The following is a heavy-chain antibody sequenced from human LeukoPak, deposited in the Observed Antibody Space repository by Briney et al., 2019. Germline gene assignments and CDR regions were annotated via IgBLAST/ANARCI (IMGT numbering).Heavy chain of an antibody. CDR1: GFTFSNYW. CDR2: INRDGSIT. D-gene: IGHD3-3*01. V-gene: IGHV3-74*01. J-gene: IGHJ6*02. CDR3: ARPSLLEWSSMDV. Sequence: GGSLRLSCAASGFTFSNYWMHWVRQAPGKGLVWVSRINRDGSITSYADSVKGRFTISRDNAKNTLYLQMNSLRAEDTAVYYCARPSLLEWSSMDVWGQGTTVTVSS.